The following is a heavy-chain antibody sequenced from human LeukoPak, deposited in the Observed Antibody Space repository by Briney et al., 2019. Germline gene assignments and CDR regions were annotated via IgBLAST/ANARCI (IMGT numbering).Heavy chain of an antibody. J-gene: IGHJ4*02. CDR3: ASRLCSGGSCFPHYFDY. V-gene: IGHV4-39*01. CDR1: GGSVSSSSYY. D-gene: IGHD2-15*01. Sequence: PSETLSLTCPVSGGSVSSSSYYWGWIRQPPGKGLEWIGTIYYSGSTYCNPSLKSRVTISVDTSKNQFSLKLTSVTAADTAVYYCASRLCSGGSCFPHYFDYWGQGTLVTVSS. CDR2: IYYSGST.